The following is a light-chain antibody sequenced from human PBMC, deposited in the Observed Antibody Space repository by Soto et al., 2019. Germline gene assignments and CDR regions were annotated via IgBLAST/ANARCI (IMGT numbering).Light chain of an antibody. CDR2: DAS. V-gene: IGKV3-11*01. CDR1: QFIDRY. CDR3: QQYNNWPPWP. Sequence: IVLTQCTPTWSLSPEEKANPSCRPSQFIDRYLAWYRQIPGQAPRLLIYDASNRATGIPDRFSGGGSGTDFTLTISSLEPEDFAVYYCQQYNNWPPWPFGQGTKVDIK. J-gene: IGKJ1*01.